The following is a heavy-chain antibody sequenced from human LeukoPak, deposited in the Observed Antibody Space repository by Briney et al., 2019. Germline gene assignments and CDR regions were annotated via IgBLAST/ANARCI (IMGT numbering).Heavy chain of an antibody. Sequence: SGRSLRLSCAASGFTFSSYGMHWVRQAPGKGLEWVAVIWYDGSNKYYADSVKGRFTISRDNSKNTLYLQMNSLRAEDTAVYYCARGDRNLYYYGSGSYRRFDPWGQGTLVTVSS. J-gene: IGHJ5*02. CDR3: ARGDRNLYYYGSGSYRRFDP. D-gene: IGHD3-10*01. CDR2: IWYDGSNK. CDR1: GFTFSSYG. V-gene: IGHV3-33*01.